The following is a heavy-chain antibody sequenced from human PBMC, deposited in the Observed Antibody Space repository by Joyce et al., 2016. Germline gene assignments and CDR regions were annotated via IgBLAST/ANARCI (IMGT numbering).Heavy chain of an antibody. CDR3: ARGEIEGVTGDY. Sequence: EVQLAETGGGLIQPGGSLTLSCAASGFTVFNNQMRWFHQAPGKGLEWVSVIYSGGRTYYADSVKGRFTISRDKSKNTLYLQMNSLRAEDTAVYYCARGEIEGVTGDYWGQGTLVSVSS. CDR2: IYSGGRT. D-gene: IGHD1-26*01. J-gene: IGHJ4*02. V-gene: IGHV3-53*02. CDR1: GFTVFNNQ.